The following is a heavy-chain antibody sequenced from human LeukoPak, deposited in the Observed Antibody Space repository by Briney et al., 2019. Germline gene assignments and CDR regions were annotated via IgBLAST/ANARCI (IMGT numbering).Heavy chain of an antibody. CDR2: IYSGGST. D-gene: IGHD3-16*01. J-gene: IGHJ4*02. Sequence: PGGSLRLSCAASEFSVGSNYMTWVRQAPGKGLEWVSLIYSGGSTYYADSVKGRFTISRDNAKNSLYLQMNSLRAEDTALYYCARDSNDYVWGTYPYYFDHWGQGTLVTVSS. V-gene: IGHV3-66*01. CDR1: EFSVGSNY. CDR3: ARDSNDYVWGTYPYYFDH.